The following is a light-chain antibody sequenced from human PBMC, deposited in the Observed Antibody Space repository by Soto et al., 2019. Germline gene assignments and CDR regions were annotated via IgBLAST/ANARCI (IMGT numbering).Light chain of an antibody. CDR1: SGSVSTNSY. V-gene: IGLV8-61*01. Sequence: QTVVTQEPSFSVSPGGTVTLTCGLSSGSVSTNSYPSWYQQTPGQTPRTLIYNTNTRSSGVTDRFSGSILGNKAALTITGAQADVESDYYCVLYMGSGSWVFGGGTKLTVL. CDR3: VLYMGSGSWV. CDR2: NTN. J-gene: IGLJ3*02.